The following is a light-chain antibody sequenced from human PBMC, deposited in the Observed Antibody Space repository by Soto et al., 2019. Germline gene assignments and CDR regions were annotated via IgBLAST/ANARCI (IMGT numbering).Light chain of an antibody. Sequence: IVLTQSPGTLSLSPGERTTLSCRASQSVSSYLAWYQQKPGQAPRLLIYGAFNRATGIPDRFSGGGSGTDFTLTITRLEPEDLAVYYCQYYGNSPLTFGQGTKVDNK. V-gene: IGKV3-20*01. J-gene: IGKJ1*01. CDR1: QSVSSY. CDR3: QYYGNSPLT. CDR2: GAF.